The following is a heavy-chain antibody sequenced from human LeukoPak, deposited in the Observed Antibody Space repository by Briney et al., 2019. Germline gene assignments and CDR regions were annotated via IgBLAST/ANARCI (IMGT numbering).Heavy chain of an antibody. V-gene: IGHV3-48*04. CDR2: IGTSSTTI. J-gene: IGHJ4*02. CDR3: ARVMYSPERTPEDD. Sequence: PGRSLRLSCAASGFTFSSYAMHWVRQPPGKGLEWVSNIGTSSTTIYYADSVKGRFTISRNNAKNSLYLQMDSLRVEDTAVYYCARVMYSPERTPEDDWGQGTLVTVSS. CDR1: GFTFSSYA. D-gene: IGHD1-26*01.